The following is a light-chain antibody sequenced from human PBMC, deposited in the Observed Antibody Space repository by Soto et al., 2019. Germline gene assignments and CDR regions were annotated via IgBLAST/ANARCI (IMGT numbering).Light chain of an antibody. CDR1: QSISSW. CDR3: QQYNHWYT. CDR2: KAS. J-gene: IGKJ2*01. Sequence: DIQMTQSPSTLSVSVGDRVTITCRAGQSISSWLAWYQQNPGKAPKLLIYKASSLQSGVPSRFSGSGSGTEFTLTISSLQPDDFATYYCQQYNHWYTFGQGTKLEIK. V-gene: IGKV1-5*03.